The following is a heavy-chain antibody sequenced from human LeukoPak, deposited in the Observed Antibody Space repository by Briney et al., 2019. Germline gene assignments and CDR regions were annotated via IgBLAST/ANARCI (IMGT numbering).Heavy chain of an antibody. V-gene: IGHV1-18*01. CDR3: ARIARGKGSGRWDWFDP. J-gene: IGHJ5*02. D-gene: IGHD6-19*01. CDR1: GYTFTSYA. CDR2: ISAYNGNT. Sequence: ASVKVSCKASGYTFTSYAMHWVRQAPGQGLEWMGWISAYNGNTNYAQKLQGRVTMTTDTSTSTAYMELRSLRSDDTAVYYCARIARGKGSGRWDWFDPWGQGTLVTVSS.